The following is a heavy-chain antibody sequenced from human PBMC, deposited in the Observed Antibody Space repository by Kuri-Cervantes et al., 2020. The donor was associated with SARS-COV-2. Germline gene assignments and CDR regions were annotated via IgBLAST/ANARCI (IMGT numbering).Heavy chain of an antibody. CDR2: MNPNSGNT. CDR3: ARVTRYSSSSASDDYYYYMDV. CDR1: GYTFTSYD. V-gene: IGHV1-8*03. D-gene: IGHD6-6*01. Sequence: ASVKVSCKASGYTFTSYDINWVRQATGQGFEWMGWMNPNSGNTGYAQKFQGRVTITRNTSISTAYMELSSLRSDDTAVYYCARVTRYSSSSASDDYYYYMDVWGKGTTVTVSS. J-gene: IGHJ6*03.